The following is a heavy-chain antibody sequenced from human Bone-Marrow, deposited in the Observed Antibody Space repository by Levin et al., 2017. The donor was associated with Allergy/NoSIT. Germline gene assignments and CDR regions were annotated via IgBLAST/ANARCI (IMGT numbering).Heavy chain of an antibody. D-gene: IGHD3-3*01. CDR3: ARLTTILGYYYYYMDV. Sequence: SQTLSLTCTVSGGSISSYYWSWIRQPPGKGLEWIGYIYYSGSTNYNPSLKSRVTISVDTSKNQFSLKLSSVTAADTAVYYCARLTTILGYYYYYMDVWGKGTTVTVSS. V-gene: IGHV4-59*08. CDR1: GGSISSYY. J-gene: IGHJ6*03. CDR2: IYYSGST.